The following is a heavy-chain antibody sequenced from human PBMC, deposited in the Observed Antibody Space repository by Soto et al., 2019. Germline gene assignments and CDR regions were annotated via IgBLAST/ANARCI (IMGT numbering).Heavy chain of an antibody. J-gene: IGHJ4*02. D-gene: IGHD3-10*01. Sequence: QVQLVQSGAEVKKPGASVKVSCKASGYTFTSYGISWVRQAPGQGLEWMGWISAYNGNTNYAQKLQGRVTMTTDTATSTAYMELRSLRSDDTAVYYCARNPYYYGSGSYSQQFDDWGQGTLVTVSS. CDR3: ARNPYYYGSGSYSQQFDD. CDR2: ISAYNGNT. V-gene: IGHV1-18*01. CDR1: GYTFTSYG.